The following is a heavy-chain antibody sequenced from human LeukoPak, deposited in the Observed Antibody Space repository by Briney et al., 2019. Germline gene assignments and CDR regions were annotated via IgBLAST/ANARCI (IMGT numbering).Heavy chain of an antibody. CDR3: ARDKNYYDSSGYNNWFDP. D-gene: IGHD3-22*01. Sequence: SQTLSLTCTVSGGSISSGGYYWSWIRQHPGKGREWIGYIYYSGSTYYNPSLKSRVTISVDTSKNQFSLKLSSVTAADTAVYYCARDKNYYDSSGYNNWFDPWGQGTLVTVSS. V-gene: IGHV4-31*03. J-gene: IGHJ5*02. CDR1: GGSISSGGYY. CDR2: IYYSGST.